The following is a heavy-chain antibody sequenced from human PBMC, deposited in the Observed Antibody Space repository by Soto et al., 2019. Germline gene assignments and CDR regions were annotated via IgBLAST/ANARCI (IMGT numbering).Heavy chain of an antibody. J-gene: IGHJ1*01. CDR2: INHSGST. CDR1: GGSFSGYY. Sequence: SETLSLTCAVYGGSFSGYYWSWIRQPPGKGLEWIGEINHSGSTNYNPSLKSRVTISVDTSKNQFSLKLSSVTAADTAVYYCVRSRSWYSLFQHWGQGTLVTVSS. V-gene: IGHV4-34*01. CDR3: VRSRSWYSLFQH. D-gene: IGHD6-13*01.